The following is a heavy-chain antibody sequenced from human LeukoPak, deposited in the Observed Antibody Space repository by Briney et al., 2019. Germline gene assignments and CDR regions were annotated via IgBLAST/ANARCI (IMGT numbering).Heavy chain of an antibody. V-gene: IGHV3-48*01. CDR3: AREGYYDTSGASRAFDI. D-gene: IGHD3-22*01. CDR2: ISSSSSTI. Sequence: GGSLRLSCAASGFTFSSYSMNWVRQAPGKGLEWVSYISSSSSTIYYPDSAKGRFTISRDNSKNTLYLQMNSLRVEDTAVYYCAREGYYDTSGASRAFDIWGQGTMVTVSS. J-gene: IGHJ3*02. CDR1: GFTFSSYS.